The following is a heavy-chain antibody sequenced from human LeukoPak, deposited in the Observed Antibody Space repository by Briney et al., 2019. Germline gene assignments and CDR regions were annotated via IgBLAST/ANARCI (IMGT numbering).Heavy chain of an antibody. CDR2: INHSGST. J-gene: IGHJ4*02. CDR1: GGSFSGYY. CDR3: ARGQGGPPPY. Sequence: PSETLSLTCAVYGGSFSGYYWSWVRQPPGKGLEWMGEINHSGSTNYNPSLKSRVTISVDTPKNQFSLKLSSVTAADTAVYYCARGQGGPPPYWGQGTLVTVSS. D-gene: IGHD3-16*01. V-gene: IGHV4-34*01.